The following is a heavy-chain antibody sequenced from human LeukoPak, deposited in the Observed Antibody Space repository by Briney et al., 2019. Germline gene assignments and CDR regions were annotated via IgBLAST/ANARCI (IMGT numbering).Heavy chain of an antibody. Sequence: GSSVKVSCKASGGTFSSYAISWVRQAPGQGLEWMGWISAYNGNTNYAQKLQGRVTMTTDTSTSTAYMELRSLRSEDTAVYYCASPAPALDSSGSDAFDIWGQGTMVTVSS. J-gene: IGHJ3*02. V-gene: IGHV1-18*01. CDR3: ASPAPALDSSGSDAFDI. D-gene: IGHD3-22*01. CDR1: GGTFSSYA. CDR2: ISAYNGNT.